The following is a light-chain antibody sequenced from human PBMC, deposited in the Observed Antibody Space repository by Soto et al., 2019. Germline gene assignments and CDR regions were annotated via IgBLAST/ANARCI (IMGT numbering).Light chain of an antibody. J-gene: IGKJ2*01. Sequence: EVVLTQSPGTLSLSPGERATLSCRASQSVSGSDLAWYQQKPGQAPRLLISGVSNRATGTPDRFSGSGSGTDFTLTISRLEPEDFAVYYCQLYGGSHMFSFGQGTKLEIK. CDR2: GVS. CDR3: QLYGGSHMFS. CDR1: QSVSGSD. V-gene: IGKV3-20*01.